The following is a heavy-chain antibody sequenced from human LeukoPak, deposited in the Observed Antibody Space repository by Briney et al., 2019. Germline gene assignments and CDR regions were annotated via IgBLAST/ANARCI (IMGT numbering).Heavy chain of an antibody. D-gene: IGHD3-9*01. CDR3: ATHILTGYYDAFDI. V-gene: IGHV4-59*01. Sequence: SETLSLTCNVSGGSISSYYWSWIRQPPGKGLEWIGYIYYSGSTNYNPSLNSRVTISVDTSKNQFSLKLSSVTAADTAVYYCATHILTGYYDAFDIWGQGTMVTVSS. CDR1: GGSISSYY. CDR2: IYYSGST. J-gene: IGHJ3*02.